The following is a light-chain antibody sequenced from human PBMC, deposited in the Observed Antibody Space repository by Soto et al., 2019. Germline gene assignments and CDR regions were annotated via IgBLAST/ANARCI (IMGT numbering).Light chain of an antibody. CDR1: TSNVRDNP. V-gene: IGLV1-40*01. CDR2: GNI. J-gene: IGLJ1*01. CDR3: QSYDSTLSARYV. Sequence: QSALTQPPSASGTPGQRVTISCSGSTSNVRDNPVNWFQQLPGTAPTLLIFGNINRPSGVPDRFSGSKSGTSASLAITGLQAEDEGDYYCQSYDSTLSARYVFGTGTKLTVL.